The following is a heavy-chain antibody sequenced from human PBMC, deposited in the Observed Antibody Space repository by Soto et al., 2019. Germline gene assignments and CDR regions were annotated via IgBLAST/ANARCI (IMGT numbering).Heavy chain of an antibody. CDR2: IYLSGST. CDR1: GGSINTDY. Sequence: SETLSLTCTVSGGSINTDYWSWIRQSPGKGLEWIGYIYLSGSTNYNPSLKSRVTMSVDNSKRHFSLKLSSVTAADTAVYYCARGKWCGDFTLDYWGQGTLVTDSS. D-gene: IGHD3-10*01. V-gene: IGHV4-59*01. J-gene: IGHJ4*02. CDR3: ARGKWCGDFTLDY.